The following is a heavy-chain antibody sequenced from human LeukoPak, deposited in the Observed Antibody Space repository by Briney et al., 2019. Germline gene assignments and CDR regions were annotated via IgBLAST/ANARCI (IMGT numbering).Heavy chain of an antibody. V-gene: IGHV3-30*04. D-gene: IGHD4-17*01. CDR2: ISYDGSNK. CDR1: GFTFSSYA. Sequence: GGSLRLSCAASGFTFSSYAMSWVRQAPGKGLEWVAVISYDGSNKYYADSVKGRFTISRDNSKNTLYLQMNSLGAEDTAVYYCARDGGKTVTTFWNYYYYGMDVWGQGTTVTVSS. J-gene: IGHJ6*02. CDR3: ARDGGKTVTTFWNYYYYGMDV.